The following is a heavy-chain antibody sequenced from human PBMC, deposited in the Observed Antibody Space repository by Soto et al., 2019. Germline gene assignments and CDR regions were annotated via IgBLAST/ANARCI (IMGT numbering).Heavy chain of an antibody. CDR2: IYYSGSA. D-gene: IGHD7-27*01. J-gene: IGHJ4*02. CDR1: GASISSYY. V-gene: IGHV4-59*12. CDR3: ARLSTTSINWALDY. Sequence: PSETLSLTCTVSGASISSYYWTWIRQPPGKGLEWIGNIYYSGSANYNPTGQSRVTRAVHTSKHQLPLEVRSVTATDTYVYYCARLSTTSINWALDYWGQGTLVTVSS.